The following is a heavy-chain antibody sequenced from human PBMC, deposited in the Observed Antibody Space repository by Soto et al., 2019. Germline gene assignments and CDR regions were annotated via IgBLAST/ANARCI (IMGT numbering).Heavy chain of an antibody. CDR1: GFTFSSYA. J-gene: IGHJ6*02. CDR2: ISGSGGST. Sequence: EVQLLESGGGLVQPGGSLRLSCAASGFTFSSYAMSWVRQAPGKGLEWVSAISGSGGSTYYADSVKGRFTISRDNSKNPLYLQRYSLRAEDTAVYYCAKNVWGITIFGGMDVWGQGTTVTVSS. V-gene: IGHV3-23*01. D-gene: IGHD3-9*01. CDR3: AKNVWGITIFGGMDV.